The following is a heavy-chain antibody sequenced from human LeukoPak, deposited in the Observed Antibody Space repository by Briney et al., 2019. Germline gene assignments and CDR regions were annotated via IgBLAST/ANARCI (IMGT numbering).Heavy chain of an antibody. CDR3: ARATPHYDILTGYYTSGQFDY. Sequence: ASVKVSCKASGYTFTSYGISWVRQAPGQGLEWMGWISAYNGNTNYAQKLQGRVTMTTDTSTSTAYMELRSLRSDDTAVYYCARATPHYDILTGYYTSGQFDYWGQGILVTVSS. CDR2: ISAYNGNT. J-gene: IGHJ4*02. CDR1: GYTFTSYG. V-gene: IGHV1-18*01. D-gene: IGHD3-9*01.